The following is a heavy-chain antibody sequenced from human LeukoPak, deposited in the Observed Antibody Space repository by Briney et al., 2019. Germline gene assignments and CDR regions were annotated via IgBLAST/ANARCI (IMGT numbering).Heavy chain of an antibody. D-gene: IGHD5-18*01. Sequence: SETLSLTCTVSGGSISSSSYYWGWIRQPPGKGLEWIGSIYYSGSTYYNPSLKSRVTISVDTSKNQFSLKLTSVTAADTAVYYCARGPGYIYGYDYYCHGMDVWGQGTTVTVSS. J-gene: IGHJ6*02. CDR1: GGSISSSSYY. CDR3: ARGPGYIYGYDYYCHGMDV. V-gene: IGHV4-39*07. CDR2: IYYSGST.